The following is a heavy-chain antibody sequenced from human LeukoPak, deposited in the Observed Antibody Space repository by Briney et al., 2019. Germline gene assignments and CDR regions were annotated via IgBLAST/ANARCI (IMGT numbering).Heavy chain of an antibody. D-gene: IGHD2-2*01. CDR1: GFTFSSYA. V-gene: IGHV3-23*01. CDR3: AKDGGYGYCSSTSCPRSDYFDY. Sequence: GGSLRLSCAASGFTFSSYAMSWVRQAPGKGLEWVSAISGSGGSTYYADSVKGRFTISRDNSKNPLYLQMNSLRAEDTAVYYCAKDGGYGYCSSTSCPRSDYFDYWGQGTLVTVSS. J-gene: IGHJ4*02. CDR2: ISGSGGST.